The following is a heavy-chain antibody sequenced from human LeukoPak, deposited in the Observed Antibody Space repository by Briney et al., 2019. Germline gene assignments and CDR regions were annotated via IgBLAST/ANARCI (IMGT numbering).Heavy chain of an antibody. CDR3: ARGPSSIAAAGQQWLVGY. CDR2: ISNSSSYT. D-gene: IGHD6-13*01. CDR1: GFTFSDYY. V-gene: IGHV3-11*05. J-gene: IGHJ4*02. Sequence: PGGSLRLSCAASGFTFSDYYMSWIRQAPGKGLEWVSYISNSSSYTNYADSVKGRFTISRDNAKNSLYLQMNSLRAEDTAVYYCARGPSSIAAAGQQWLVGYWGQGTLVTVSS.